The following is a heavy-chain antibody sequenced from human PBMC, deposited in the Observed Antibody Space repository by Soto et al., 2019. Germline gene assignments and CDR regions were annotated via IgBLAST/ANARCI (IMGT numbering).Heavy chain of an antibody. D-gene: IGHD3-16*01. CDR3: ARGFGAFDYIWGSPGLRYYFDY. CDR2: IYYSGST. Sequence: SETLSLPCTVSGGSISSYYWSWIRQPPGKGLEWIGYIYYSGSTNYNPSLKSRVTISVDTSKNQFSLKLSSVTAADTAVYYCARGFGAFDYIWGSPGLRYYFDYWGQGTLVTVSS. J-gene: IGHJ4*02. V-gene: IGHV4-59*01. CDR1: GGSISSYY.